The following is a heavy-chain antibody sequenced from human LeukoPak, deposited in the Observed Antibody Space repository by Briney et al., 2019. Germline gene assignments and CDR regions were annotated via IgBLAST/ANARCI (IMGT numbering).Heavy chain of an antibody. V-gene: IGHV3-74*01. D-gene: IGHD3-22*01. Sequence: GGSLRLSCAASGFNFNKYWMHWVRQAPGKELVWVSRINGDGTTTSYADSVKGGFTMSRDNAKNTLYLQTSALRAEDTAVYYCATGNYYDSRGYYTFGHWGQGTLVTVSS. CDR2: INGDGTTT. CDR1: GFNFNKYW. CDR3: ATGNYYDSRGYYTFGH. J-gene: IGHJ4*02.